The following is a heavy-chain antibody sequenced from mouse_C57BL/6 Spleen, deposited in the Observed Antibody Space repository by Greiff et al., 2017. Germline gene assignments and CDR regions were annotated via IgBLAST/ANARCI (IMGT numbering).Heavy chain of an antibody. V-gene: IGHV1-54*01. J-gene: IGHJ2*01. D-gene: IGHD1-1*01. CDR2: INPGSGGT. CDR1: GYAFTNYL. CDR3: ARELRYYFDY. Sequence: VQLVESGAELVRPGTSVKVSCKASGYAFTNYLIEWVKQRPGQGLEWIGVINPGSGGTNYNEKFKGKATLTADKSSSTAYMQLSSLTSEDSAVYFCARELRYYFDYWGQGTTLTVSS.